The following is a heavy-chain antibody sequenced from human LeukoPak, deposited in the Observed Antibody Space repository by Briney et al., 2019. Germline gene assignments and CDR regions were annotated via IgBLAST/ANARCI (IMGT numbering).Heavy chain of an antibody. Sequence: GGSLRLSCAASGFTFSRHGMHWVRQAPGKGLEWVALIWYDGSNKYYADSVKGRFTISRDNSKNTLYLQMNSLRVEDTAVYYCGRDKFSYDSGVFFYAFGGEEPLVTVSS. D-gene: IGHD3-22*01. CDR1: GFTFSRHG. V-gene: IGHV3-33*01. CDR2: IWYDGSNK. J-gene: IGHJ4*02. CDR3: GRDKFSYDSGVFFYAF.